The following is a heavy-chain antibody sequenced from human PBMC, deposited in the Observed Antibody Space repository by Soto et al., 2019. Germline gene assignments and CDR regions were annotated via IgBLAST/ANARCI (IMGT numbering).Heavy chain of an antibody. V-gene: IGHV3-21*01. CDR2: ISSSSSYI. Sequence: EVQLVESGGGLVKPGGSLRLSCAASGFTFSRYSMNWVRQAPGKVLEWVSSISSSSSYIYYADSVKGRFTISRDNAKNALYLQMNSLRAEDTAVYYCARESGYYTYGMDVWGQGTTVTVSS. CDR1: GFTFSRYS. D-gene: IGHD3-3*01. CDR3: ARESGYYTYGMDV. J-gene: IGHJ6*02.